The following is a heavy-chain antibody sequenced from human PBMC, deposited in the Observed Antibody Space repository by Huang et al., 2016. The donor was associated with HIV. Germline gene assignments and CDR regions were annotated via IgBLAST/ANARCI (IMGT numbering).Heavy chain of an antibody. J-gene: IGHJ3*02. CDR3: TTDRDYGDYVADAFDI. CDR2: IKSKTDGGTK. CDR1: GFTFSNAW. D-gene: IGHD4-17*01. V-gene: IGHV3-15*01. Sequence: EVQLVESGGGLVKPGVCLRLSCAASGFTFSNAWMSWVRQAPGKGLELFGRIKSKTDGGTKDYAAPVKGRFTISRDDSKNTLDLQMNTLKTEDTAVYYCTTDRDYGDYVADAFDIWGQGTMVTVSS.